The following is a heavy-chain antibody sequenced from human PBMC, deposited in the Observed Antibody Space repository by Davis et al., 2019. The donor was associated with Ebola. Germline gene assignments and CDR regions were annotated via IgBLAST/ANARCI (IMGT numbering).Heavy chain of an antibody. D-gene: IGHD2-15*01. CDR3: ARDGYCSGGSCYYGYYYYGMGV. Sequence: AASVKVSCKASGYTFTSYYMHWVRQAPGQGLEWMGIINPSGGSTNYAQKLQGRVTMTTDTSTSTAYMELRSLRSDDTAVYYCARDGYCSGGSCYYGYYYYGMGVWGQGTTVTVSS. V-gene: IGHV1-46*01. CDR2: INPSGGST. CDR1: GYTFTSYY. J-gene: IGHJ6*02.